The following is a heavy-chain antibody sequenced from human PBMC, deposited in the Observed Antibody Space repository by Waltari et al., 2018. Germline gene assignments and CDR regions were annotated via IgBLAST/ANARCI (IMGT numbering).Heavy chain of an antibody. D-gene: IGHD2-2*02. Sequence: EVQLVESGGALVQPGGSLRLSCAGSGFTFSSYNMNWVRQAPGKGVEWVSYISKSGSTIYYADAVKGRFTISRDNAESSLHLQMNRLRDEDTAVYYCARDGCSSCYSGALDIWGQGTAVTVSS. CDR2: ISKSGSTI. J-gene: IGHJ3*02. CDR3: ARDGCSSCYSGALDI. CDR1: GFTFSSYN. V-gene: IGHV3-48*02.